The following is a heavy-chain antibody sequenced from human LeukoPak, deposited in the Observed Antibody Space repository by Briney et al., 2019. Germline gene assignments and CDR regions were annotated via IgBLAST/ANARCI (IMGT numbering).Heavy chain of an antibody. CDR1: GFTFSSYW. J-gene: IGHJ1*01. V-gene: IGHV3-7*01. CDR2: IKQDGSEK. D-gene: IGHD5/OR15-5a*01. Sequence: PGGSLRPSCAASGFTFSSYWMSWVRLAPGKGLEWVANIKQDGSEKYYVDSVRGRFSISRDNSKNSLYLQINSLRADDTAVYYCARVITVYNVYEEVAEYFQYWGQGTLVTVSS. CDR3: ARVITVYNVYEEVAEYFQY.